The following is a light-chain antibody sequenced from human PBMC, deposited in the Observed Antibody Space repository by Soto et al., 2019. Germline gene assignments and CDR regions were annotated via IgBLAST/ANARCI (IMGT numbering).Light chain of an antibody. J-gene: IGKJ1*01. CDR2: DVS. CDR1: QSITTW. V-gene: IGKV1-5*01. Sequence: DIQMTQSPSTVSAYVGDSVTITCRASQSITTWLAWYQQRPREAPKLLIYDVSSLQSGVPSRFTGSGSGTEFTLTINSLQPDDFATYYCQQYSVYWTFGQGTKVDIK. CDR3: QQYSVYWT.